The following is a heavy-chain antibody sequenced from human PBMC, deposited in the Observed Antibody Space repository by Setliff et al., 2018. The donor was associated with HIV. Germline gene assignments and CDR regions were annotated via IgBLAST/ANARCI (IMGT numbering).Heavy chain of an antibody. V-gene: IGHV3-21*01. CDR1: GFTFGRYS. D-gene: IGHD3-22*01. J-gene: IGHJ5*02. Sequence: PGESLKISCAASGFTFGRYSMTWVRQAPGKGLEWVSTVSPSGDATYYADSVKGRFTISRDNAEDSLYLQMNSLRDEDTAIYSCARSQGSRGYVNWFDPWGQGTLVTVSS. CDR2: VSPSGDAT. CDR3: ARSQGSRGYVNWFDP.